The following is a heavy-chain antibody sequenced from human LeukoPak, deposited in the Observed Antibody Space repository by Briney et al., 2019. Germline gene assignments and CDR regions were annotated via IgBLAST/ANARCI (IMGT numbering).Heavy chain of an antibody. CDR2: IYYTGST. CDR3: ARGGWSLDY. Sequence: PSETLSLTCTVSGGSMDNNFWSWIRQPPGKGLEWIGFIYYTGSTSYNPSLNSRLTMSVDTSKNQFSLNINSVTTADTAVYYCARGGWSLDYSGQGTLVTVS. V-gene: IGHV4-59*01. D-gene: IGHD2-15*01. J-gene: IGHJ4*02. CDR1: GGSMDNNF.